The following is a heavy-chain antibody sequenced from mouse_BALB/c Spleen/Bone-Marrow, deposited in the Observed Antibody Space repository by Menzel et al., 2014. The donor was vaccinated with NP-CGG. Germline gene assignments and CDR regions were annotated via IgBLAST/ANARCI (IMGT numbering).Heavy chain of an antibody. J-gene: IGHJ3*01. CDR1: GYTFTEYT. CDR3: ARRQFGPAWFAY. Sequence: VQLKQSGPELVKPGASVKISCKTSGYTFTEYTMHWVKQSHGKSLEWIGGINPNNGATSYNQKFKGKATLTVDKSSSTAYMELRILTSEDSAVYFCARRQFGPAWFAYWGQGTLVTVSA. V-gene: IGHV1-22*01. CDR2: INPNNGAT. D-gene: IGHD6-1*01.